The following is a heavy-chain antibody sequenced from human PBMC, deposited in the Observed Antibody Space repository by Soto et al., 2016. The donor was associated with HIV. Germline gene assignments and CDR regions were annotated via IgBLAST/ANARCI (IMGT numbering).Heavy chain of an antibody. CDR1: GYTLTGLS. J-gene: IGHJ3*01. Sequence: QVQLIQSGAEVKKPGASVKVSCKVSGYTLTGLSMHWVRQTPGKGLVWMGGFDPEDGEAIYAQKFQGRVTMTEDTSTDTAYMDLSSLRSEDTAVYYCATVGWELSGEAFDVWGQGTMVTVSS. V-gene: IGHV1-24*01. D-gene: IGHD1-26*01. CDR3: ATVGWELSGEAFDV. CDR2: FDPEDGEA.